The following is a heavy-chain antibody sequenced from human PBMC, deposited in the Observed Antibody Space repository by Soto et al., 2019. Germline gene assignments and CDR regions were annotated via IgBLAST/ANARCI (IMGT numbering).Heavy chain of an antibody. CDR1: CNSVSVSY. V-gene: IGHV4-4*08. D-gene: IGHD7-27*01. Sequence: SETLSLTSIVSCNSVSVSYWSWIRQPPGPGLEWIGNIHHTGRTNYNPSLRSRATMSVDTSKNQFSLNLDSMTAADTAVYYCARSISGVRTFYFYSYMDVWGKGT. J-gene: IGHJ6*03. CDR3: ARSISGVRTFYFYSYMDV. CDR2: IHHTGRT.